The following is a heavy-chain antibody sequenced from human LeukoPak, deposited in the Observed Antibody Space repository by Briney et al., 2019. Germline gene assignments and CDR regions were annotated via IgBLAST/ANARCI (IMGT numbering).Heavy chain of an antibody. D-gene: IGHD1-26*01. Sequence: QSGGSLRLSCAASGFTFTNSWMAWVRQAPGKGLEWVANIKQDGSTKHHVDSLKGRFTISRDNPKNSLYLQMNSLRADDTAVYYCARDTDGSLDYWGQGILVTVAS. J-gene: IGHJ4*02. CDR1: GFTFTNSW. CDR3: ARDTDGSLDY. CDR2: IKQDGSTK. V-gene: IGHV3-7*01.